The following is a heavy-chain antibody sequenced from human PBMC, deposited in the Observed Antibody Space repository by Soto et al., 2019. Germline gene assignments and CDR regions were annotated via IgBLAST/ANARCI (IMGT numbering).Heavy chain of an antibody. CDR2: IYYSGST. D-gene: IGHD1-26*01. CDR3: ARGRPWELYDY. J-gene: IGHJ4*02. Sequence: QVQLQESGPGLVKPSETLSLTCTVSGGSISSYYWSWIRQPPGKGLEWIGYIYYSGSTNYNPSLKSRVTISVDTSKNQFSLRLRSITAADTAVYYCARGRPWELYDYWGQGARVTVSS. V-gene: IGHV4-59*01. CDR1: GGSISSYY.